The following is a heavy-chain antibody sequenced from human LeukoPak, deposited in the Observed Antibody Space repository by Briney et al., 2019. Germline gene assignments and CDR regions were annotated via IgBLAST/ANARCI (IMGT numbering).Heavy chain of an antibody. CDR1: GHTFTGYY. Sequence: ASVKVSSKPSGHTFTGYYMHWVRQAPGQGLEWMGWINPNSGDTNYAQKFQGRVTMTRDTSISTAYMELSRLRSDDTAVYYCARGPNWNYDVVFGYFDYWGQGTLVTVSS. V-gene: IGHV1-2*02. J-gene: IGHJ4*02. D-gene: IGHD1-7*01. CDR3: ARGPNWNYDVVFGYFDY. CDR2: INPNSGDT.